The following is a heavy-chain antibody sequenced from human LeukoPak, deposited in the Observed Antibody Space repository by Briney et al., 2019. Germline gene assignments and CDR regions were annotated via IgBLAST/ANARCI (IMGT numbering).Heavy chain of an antibody. CDR3: TTAPGIAVAGTFPRFDY. D-gene: IGHD6-19*01. CDR2: IKSKTDGGTT. V-gene: IGHV3-15*01. J-gene: IGHJ4*02. Sequence: GGSLRLSCAASGFTFSNAWMSWVRQAPGKGLEWVGRIKSKTDGGTTDYAAHVKGRFTISRDDSKNTLYLQMNSLKTEDTAVYYCTTAPGIAVAGTFPRFDYWGQGTLVTVSS. CDR1: GFTFSNAW.